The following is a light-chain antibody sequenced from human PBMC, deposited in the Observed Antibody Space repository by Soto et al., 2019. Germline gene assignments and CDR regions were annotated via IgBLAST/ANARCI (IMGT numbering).Light chain of an antibody. Sequence: SYELTQPLSVSVALGQTARITCGGNNIGSKNVHWYQQKPGQAPVLVIYRDNNRPSGIPERFSGSNSGNTATLTLSRAQAGDEADYYCQVWDSSTVFGGGTKLTVL. CDR2: RDN. V-gene: IGLV3-9*01. J-gene: IGLJ2*01. CDR3: QVWDSSTV. CDR1: NIGSKN.